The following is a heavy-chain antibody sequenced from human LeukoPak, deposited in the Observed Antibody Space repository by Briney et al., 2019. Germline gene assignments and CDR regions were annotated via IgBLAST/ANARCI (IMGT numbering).Heavy chain of an antibody. CDR3: ARGPEMWFGGDY. CDR2: MNPNSGNT. CDR1: GYTFTSYD. V-gene: IGHV1-8*03. J-gene: IGHJ4*02. Sequence: ASVKVSCKASGYTFTSYDINWVRQATGQGLEWMGWMNPNSGNTGYAQKFQGRVTITRNTSISTAYMELSSLRSEDTAVYYCARGPEMWFGGDYWGQGTLVTASS. D-gene: IGHD3-16*01.